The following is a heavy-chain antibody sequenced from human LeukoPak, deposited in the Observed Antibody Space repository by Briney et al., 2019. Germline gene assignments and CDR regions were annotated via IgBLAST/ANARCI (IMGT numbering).Heavy chain of an antibody. CDR3: VRGYSWSSYRDAFDL. V-gene: IGHV4-59*01. CDR2: IYYSGST. J-gene: IGHJ3*01. D-gene: IGHD6-6*01. CDR1: GGSMTSYY. Sequence: SETLSLTCNVSGGSMTSYYWSWIRQTPEKGLEWIGYIYYSGSTNYNPSLKSRVTISVDTSKNQSSLKVTSVTAADTAVYYCVRGYSWSSYRDAFDLWGQGTTLTVSS.